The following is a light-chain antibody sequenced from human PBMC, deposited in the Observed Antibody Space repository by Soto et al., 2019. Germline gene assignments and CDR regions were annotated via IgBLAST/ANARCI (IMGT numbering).Light chain of an antibody. V-gene: IGLV2-14*01. J-gene: IGLJ1*01. CDR3: ASYTTSTTRYL. Sequence: QSALTQPASVSGSPGQSITISCTGTSSDIGAYNYVSWLRQHPGKAPKLMVYDVSDRPSGVSNRFSGSKSVNTASLTISGLQAEDEADYYCASYTTSTTRYLFGTGTKVTVL. CDR2: DVS. CDR1: SSDIGAYNY.